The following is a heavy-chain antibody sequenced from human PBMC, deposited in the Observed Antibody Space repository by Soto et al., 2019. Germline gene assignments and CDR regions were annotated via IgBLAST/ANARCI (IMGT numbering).Heavy chain of an antibody. CDR1: GASVSSHS. CDR3: ARGGTSGSAVYNWFDP. V-gene: IGHV4-59*02. Sequence: SETRSLTCRFTGASVSSHSWSLIRQSPGKGLEWIGYIHYSGGTNYTPSLRSRVTISVETSKNQLSLNLTSLAAADTAVYYCARGGTSGSAVYNWFDPWGQGTLVTVSS. D-gene: IGHD3-10*01. CDR2: IHYSGGT. J-gene: IGHJ5*02.